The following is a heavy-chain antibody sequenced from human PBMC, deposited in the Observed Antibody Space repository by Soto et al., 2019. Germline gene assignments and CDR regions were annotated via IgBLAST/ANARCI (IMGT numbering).Heavy chain of an antibody. CDR1: GYSFTSYW. D-gene: IGHD6-13*01. Sequence: GESLKISCKGSGYSFTSYWIAWVRQMPGKGLECMGIIYLGDSDTRYSPSFQGQVSISADNSISTAYLQWSSLKASDTAMYYCAVAGSSWLRFDSWGQGTLVTVSS. CDR2: IYLGDSDT. CDR3: AVAGSSWLRFDS. V-gene: IGHV5-51*01. J-gene: IGHJ4*02.